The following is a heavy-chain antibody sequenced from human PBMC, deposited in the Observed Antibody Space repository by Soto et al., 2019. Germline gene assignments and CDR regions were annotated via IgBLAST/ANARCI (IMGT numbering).Heavy chain of an antibody. J-gene: IGHJ3*02. CDR1: EFIFNNYW. D-gene: IGHD3-10*01. CDR2: INSDGSIT. V-gene: IGHV3-74*01. CDR3: AGSASGAFDI. Sequence: VGSLRLSCTASEFIFNNYWMHWVRQAPGKGLVWVSRINSDGSITTYADSVKGRFTISRDNARNTLYLQMNSLRAEETAVYYCAGSASGAFDIWGRGTMVTVSS.